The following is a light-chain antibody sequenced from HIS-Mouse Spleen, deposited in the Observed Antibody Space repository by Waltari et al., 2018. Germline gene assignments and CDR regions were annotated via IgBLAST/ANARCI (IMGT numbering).Light chain of an antibody. CDR3: QQSYSTPYT. Sequence: DIQMTQSPSSLSASVGDRVTITCRASQSISSYLNWYQQKPGNAPKLLIYAASSLQSGVPSRFSGSVSGTDFTLTISSLQPEDFATYYCQQSYSTPYTFGQGTKLEIK. CDR1: QSISSY. J-gene: IGKJ2*01. CDR2: AAS. V-gene: IGKV1-39*01.